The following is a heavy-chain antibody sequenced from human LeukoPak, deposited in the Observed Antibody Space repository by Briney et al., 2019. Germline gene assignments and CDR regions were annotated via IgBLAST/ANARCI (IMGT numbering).Heavy chain of an antibody. CDR2: LRYDGSNE. CDR3: AKVRPPLDHVWGSFGY. J-gene: IGHJ4*02. CDR1: GFLFSSYG. Sequence: GGALRLSCAAAGFLFSSYGMHWVRPAPGKGLGGVAFLRYDGSNEYYADSVKGRFTISRENSKNTLYLQINSLRPEDTAVYYCAKVRPPLDHVWGSFGYWGQGTLVTVSS. D-gene: IGHD3-16*01. V-gene: IGHV3-30*02.